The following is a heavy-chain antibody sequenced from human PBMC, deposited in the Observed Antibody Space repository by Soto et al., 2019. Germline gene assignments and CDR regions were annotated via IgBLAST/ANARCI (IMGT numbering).Heavy chain of an antibody. V-gene: IGHV1-18*04. CDR2: ISAYNGNT. Sequence: ASVKVSCKASGYTFTSYGISWVRQAPGQGLEWMGWISAYNGNTNYAQKLQGRVTMTTDTSTSTAYMELRSLRSDDTAVYYCARAPPFIYSSSQQAYGMDVWGQGTTVTVSS. CDR1: GYTFTSYG. D-gene: IGHD6-6*01. CDR3: ARAPPFIYSSSQQAYGMDV. J-gene: IGHJ6*02.